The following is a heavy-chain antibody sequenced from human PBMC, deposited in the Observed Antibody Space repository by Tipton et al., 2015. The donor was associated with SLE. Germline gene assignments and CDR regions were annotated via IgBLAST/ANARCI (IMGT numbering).Heavy chain of an antibody. Sequence: QVQLVQSGAEVKKPGSSVKVSCKASGGTFSSYAISWVRQAPGQGLEWMGGIIPIFGTANYAQKFQGRVTITADESTSTAYMELSSLRSEDTAVYYCAREPTYGSGRPLRYFQHWGQGTLVTVSS. CDR3: AREPTYGSGRPLRYFQH. V-gene: IGHV1-69*01. J-gene: IGHJ1*01. CDR1: GGTFSSYA. CDR2: IIPIFGTA. D-gene: IGHD3-10*01.